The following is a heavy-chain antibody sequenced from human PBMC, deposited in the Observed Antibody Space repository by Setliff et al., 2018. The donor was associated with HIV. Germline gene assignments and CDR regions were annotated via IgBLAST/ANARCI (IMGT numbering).Heavy chain of an antibody. CDR3: ARHFSVAGDAFDI. Sequence: GESLKISCQASGYTFTSHWIGWVRQMSGKGLEWMGVIYPDDSDSRYSPSFQGQVTISADKSINTAYLQWSSLKASDTAMFYCARHFSVAGDAFDIWGQGTMVTVSS. CDR2: IYPDDSDS. D-gene: IGHD6-19*01. CDR1: GYTFTSHW. V-gene: IGHV5-51*01. J-gene: IGHJ3*02.